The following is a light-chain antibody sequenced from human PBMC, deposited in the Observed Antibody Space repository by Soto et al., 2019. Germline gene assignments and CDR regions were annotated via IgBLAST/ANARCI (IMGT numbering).Light chain of an antibody. CDR2: GAP. CDR3: QQRSVWPWT. CDR1: QSVSSY. Sequence: EIVLTQSPATLSLSPGERATLSCRASQSVSSYLAWYQQKPGQAPRLLIYGAPSRATGIPDRFSGSGSGTDFTLTISSLEPEDFAVFYCQQRSVWPWTFGQGTKVDIK. J-gene: IGKJ1*01. V-gene: IGKV3-11*01.